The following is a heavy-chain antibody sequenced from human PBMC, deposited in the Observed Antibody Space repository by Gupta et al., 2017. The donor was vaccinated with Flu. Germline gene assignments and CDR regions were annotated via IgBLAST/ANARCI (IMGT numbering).Heavy chain of an antibody. V-gene: IGHV4-4*07. Sequence: QVQLQESGPGLVKPSETLSLTCTVSGGSISSYYWRWIRQPAGKGLEWIGRIYTSGSTNYNPSLKSRVTMSVDTSKNQFSLKLSSVTAADTAVYYCARDMGDVLDLRFDPWGQGTLVTVSS. CDR2: IYTSGST. D-gene: IGHD1-26*01. J-gene: IGHJ5*02. CDR1: GGSISSYY. CDR3: ARDMGDVLDLRFDP.